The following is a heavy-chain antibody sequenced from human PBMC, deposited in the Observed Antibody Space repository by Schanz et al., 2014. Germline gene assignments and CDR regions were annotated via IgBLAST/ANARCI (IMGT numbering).Heavy chain of an antibody. CDR1: GFTFRTYL. D-gene: IGHD6-13*01. CDR2: ISSSSSTI. CDR3: ARVVLAATGPRNYYYYGMDV. V-gene: IGHV3-48*01. Sequence: EVQLVESGGGLVQPGGSLRLSCAASGFTFRTYLMNWVRQAPGKGLEWVSFISSSSSTIYYADSVKGRFTISRDNAKNSLYLQMNSLRAEDTAVYYCARVVLAATGPRNYYYYGMDVWGQGTTVTVSS. J-gene: IGHJ6*02.